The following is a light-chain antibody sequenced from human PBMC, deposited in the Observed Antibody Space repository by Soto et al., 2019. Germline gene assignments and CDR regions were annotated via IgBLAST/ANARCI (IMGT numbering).Light chain of an antibody. CDR2: LGS. CDR1: QSLLHSNGYNY. J-gene: IGKJ1*01. V-gene: IGKV2-28*01. CDR3: MQALQSPRT. Sequence: EIVMTQSPLSLPVTPGEPASISCRSSQSLLHSNGYNYLDWYLQKPGQSPQLLIYLGSNRSSGVPDRFSGSGSGTDMTVKIRRVEAEDVGVYYCMQALQSPRTFGQVTKVDIK.